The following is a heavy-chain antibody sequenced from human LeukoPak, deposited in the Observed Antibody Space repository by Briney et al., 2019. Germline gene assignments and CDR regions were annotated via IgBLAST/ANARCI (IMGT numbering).Heavy chain of an antibody. V-gene: IGHV3-7*04. Sequence: GGSLRLSCAASGFTFSNYWMSWVRQAPGKGLEWVASIDQYGRAKYYVDSVRGRFTFSRDNTKNSLHLQMSSLRAEDTAVYCCARADSYGSILDYWGQGNRVTVSS. J-gene: IGHJ4*02. D-gene: IGHD5-18*01. CDR3: ARADSYGSILDY. CDR1: GFTFSNYW. CDR2: IDQYGRAK.